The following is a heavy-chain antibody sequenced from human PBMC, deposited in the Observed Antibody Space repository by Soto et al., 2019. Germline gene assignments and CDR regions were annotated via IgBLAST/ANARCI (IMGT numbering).Heavy chain of an antibody. J-gene: IGHJ4*02. CDR1: GYTFTSYG. D-gene: IGHD3-16*01. Sequence: QVQLVQSGAEVKKPGASVKVSCKASGYTFTSYGISWVRQAPGQGLEWMGWINPDKGNTNYAQKLQGRATKTTNTSTNTAYMELRSLSSDDTAVYYCARDWFGIDYWGQGTLVTVSS. CDR2: INPDKGNT. CDR3: ARDWFGIDY. V-gene: IGHV1-18*01.